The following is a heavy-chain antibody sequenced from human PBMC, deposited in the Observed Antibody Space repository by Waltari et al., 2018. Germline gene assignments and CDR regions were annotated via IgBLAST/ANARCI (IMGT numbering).Heavy chain of an antibody. CDR2: VDPGDGDK. V-gene: IGHV1-24*01. J-gene: IGHJ4*02. CDR3: ATAGDWYCDH. Sequence: QVQLIQSGAEVKKPGASVKVPCRVSASSLSESPMHWVRPIPGKGLEWRGGVDPGDGDKIYYQRFQGRINTTEDTSSDTGDLERTNHKSGDTAVYYCATAGDWYCDHWSQGIMV. D-gene: IGHD2-21*02. CDR1: ASSLSESP.